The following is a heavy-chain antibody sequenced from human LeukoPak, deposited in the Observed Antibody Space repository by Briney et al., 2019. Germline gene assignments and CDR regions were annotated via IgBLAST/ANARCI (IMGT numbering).Heavy chain of an antibody. V-gene: IGHV6-1*01. J-gene: IGHJ4*02. CDR1: GDSVSSNTAA. CDR2: TYYRSTWLY. Sequence: SQTLSLTCAISGDSVSSNTAAWNWIRQSPSRGLEWLGRTYYRSTWLYDYALSLKSRININPDTSKNQFSLHLNSVTPEDTAVYYCVRDGEGGLDYFDYWGRGALVTVSS. CDR3: VRDGEGGLDYFDY. D-gene: IGHD3-16*01.